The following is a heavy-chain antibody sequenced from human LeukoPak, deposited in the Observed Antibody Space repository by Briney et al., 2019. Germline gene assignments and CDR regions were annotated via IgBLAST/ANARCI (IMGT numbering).Heavy chain of an antibody. CDR3: ARLDSSGPLFDY. Sequence: GASVKVSCKASGYTFTSYAMNWVRQAPGQGLEWMGWISAYNGNTNYAQKLQGRVTMTTDTSTSTAYMELRSLRSDDTAVYYCARLDSSGPLFDYWGQGTLVTVSS. CDR2: ISAYNGNT. J-gene: IGHJ4*02. V-gene: IGHV1-18*01. D-gene: IGHD3-22*01. CDR1: GYTFTSYA.